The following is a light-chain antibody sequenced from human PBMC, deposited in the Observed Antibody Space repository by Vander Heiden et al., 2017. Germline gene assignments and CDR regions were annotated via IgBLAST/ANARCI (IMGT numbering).Light chain of an antibody. J-gene: IGLJ3*02. V-gene: IGLV1-44*01. Sequence: QSVLTQPPSASGTPGPRVTISCAGSSANMGSNTVHWYQQLPGTAPKLLIYSNNQRPSGVPDRFSGSKSGTSASLAISGLQSEDEADYYCAAWDDSLNGRVFGGGTKLTVL. CDR1: SANMGSNT. CDR3: AAWDDSLNGRV. CDR2: SNN.